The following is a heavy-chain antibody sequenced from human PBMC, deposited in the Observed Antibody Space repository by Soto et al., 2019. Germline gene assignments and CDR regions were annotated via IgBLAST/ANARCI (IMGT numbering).Heavy chain of an antibody. CDR1: GYTCTNYG. J-gene: IGHJ4*02. CDR3: VRDGAVAGNINFDF. CDR2: INAGDGNT. Sequence: PSMKVSVKAYGYTCTNYGLHWVRQAPGQSLEWMGWINAGDGNTKYSRNFQGRVTIARATSASTAYMELSSLRSEDTAVYYCVRDGAVAGNINFDFWGQGTLVTVSS. V-gene: IGHV1-3*01. D-gene: IGHD6-19*01.